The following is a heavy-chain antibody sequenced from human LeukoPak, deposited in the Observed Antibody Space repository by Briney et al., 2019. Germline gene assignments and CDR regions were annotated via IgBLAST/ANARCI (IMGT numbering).Heavy chain of an antibody. D-gene: IGHD5-18*01. CDR1: SDFFSSVTDY. Sequence: SETLSLTCTVSSDFFSSVTDYWAWIRQPPGKGLEWMGSMYYTGTTYYNPSLKTRVTMSFDTSKNQFSLNLSSVTAADTAVYYCARDWGTPMAHTDHWGQGTLVTVSS. CDR3: ARDWGTPMAHTDH. CDR2: MYYTGTT. J-gene: IGHJ5*02. V-gene: IGHV4-39*07.